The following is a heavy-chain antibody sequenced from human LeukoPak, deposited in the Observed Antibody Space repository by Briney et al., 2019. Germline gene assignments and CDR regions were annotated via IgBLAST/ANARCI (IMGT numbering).Heavy chain of an antibody. Sequence: GRSLRLSCAASGFTFSSYGMHWVRQAPGKGLEWVAVIWYDGSNKYYADSVKGRFTISRDNSKNTLYLQMNSLRAEDTAVYYCAKRTVITMIPTNYFDYWGQGTLVTVSS. CDR3: AKRTVITMIPTNYFDY. CDR2: IWYDGSNK. J-gene: IGHJ4*02. V-gene: IGHV3-33*06. D-gene: IGHD3-22*01. CDR1: GFTFSSYG.